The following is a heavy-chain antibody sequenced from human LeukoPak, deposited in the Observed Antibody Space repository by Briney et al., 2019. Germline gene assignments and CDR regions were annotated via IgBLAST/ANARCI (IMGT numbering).Heavy chain of an antibody. CDR2: INHSGST. J-gene: IGHJ3*02. V-gene: IGHV4-34*01. Sequence: SETLSLTCAVYGGSFSGYYWSWIRQPPGKGLEWIGEINHSGSTNYNPSLKSRVTISVDTSKSQFSLKLSSVTAADTAVYYCARGRLRGAFDIWGQGTMVTVSS. CDR1: GGSFSGYY. D-gene: IGHD5-12*01. CDR3: ARGRLRGAFDI.